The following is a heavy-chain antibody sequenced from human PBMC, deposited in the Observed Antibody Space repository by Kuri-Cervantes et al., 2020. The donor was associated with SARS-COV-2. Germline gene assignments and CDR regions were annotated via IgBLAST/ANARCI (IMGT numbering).Heavy chain of an antibody. CDR1: GGSFSGYY. CDR2: INHTGST. Sequence: GSLRLSCAVYGGSFSGYYWSWIRQSPGKGLVWIGEINHTGSTNYNPSLKSRVTISVGASKNQFSLKLSSVTAADTAVYYCASRSASLTELYYFDYWGQGTLVTVSS. J-gene: IGHJ4*02. D-gene: IGHD1-20*01. CDR3: ASRSASLTELYYFDY. V-gene: IGHV4-34*01.